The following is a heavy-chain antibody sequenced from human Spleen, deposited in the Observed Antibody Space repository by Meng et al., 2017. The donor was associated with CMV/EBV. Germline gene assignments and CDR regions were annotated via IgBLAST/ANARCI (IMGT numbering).Heavy chain of an antibody. Sequence: GESLKISCVASGFTFSDHWMGWVRQAPGKGLEWVADIWKDGNTIWYFDSVKGRFTISRDNAKNSLYLQMNSLRAEDTAVYYCARAGRYCSSTSCYRKYYFDYWGQGTLVTVSS. V-gene: IGHV3-7*01. CDR3: ARAGRYCSSTSCYRKYYFDY. D-gene: IGHD2-2*02. CDR1: GFTFSDHW. CDR2: IWKDGNTI. J-gene: IGHJ4*02.